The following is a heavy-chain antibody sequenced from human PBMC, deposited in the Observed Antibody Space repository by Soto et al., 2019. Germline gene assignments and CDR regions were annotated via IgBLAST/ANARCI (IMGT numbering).Heavy chain of an antibody. CDR3: ARDGHCSGGICYFGWFYP. Sequence: QVQLVQSGAEVKKPGASVKVSCKASGYTFTSYGISWVRQAPGQGLEGMGWISANNGNTNYAQELQGRVTMTTDTSTSTAYMELRSLGSDDTAMYYCARDGHCSGGICYFGWFYPWGQGTLVTVSS. CDR2: ISANNGNT. J-gene: IGHJ5*02. V-gene: IGHV1-18*01. D-gene: IGHD2-15*01. CDR1: GYTFTSYG.